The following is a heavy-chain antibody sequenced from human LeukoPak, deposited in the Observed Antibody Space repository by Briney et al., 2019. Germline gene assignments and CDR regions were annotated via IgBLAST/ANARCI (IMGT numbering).Heavy chain of an antibody. D-gene: IGHD6-25*01. CDR1: GGSISSGDYY. J-gene: IGHJ5*02. CDR2: VYYRGNT. V-gene: IGHV4-30-4*01. CDR3: ARVAAHWFDP. Sequence: SETLSLTCTVSGGSISSGDYYWSWIRQSPGKGLEWIGFVYYRGNTYYNPSLKSRVTISIETVKNQFSLRLSSVTAADTAVYYCARVAAHWFDPWGQGTLVSVSS.